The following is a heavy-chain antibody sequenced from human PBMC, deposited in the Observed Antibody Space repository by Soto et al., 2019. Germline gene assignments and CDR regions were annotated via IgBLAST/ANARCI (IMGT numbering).Heavy chain of an antibody. V-gene: IGHV1-69*13. CDR2: IIPIFGTA. CDR3: ARGTYSSGWYVTNYYYYGMDV. CDR1: GGTFSSYA. J-gene: IGHJ6*02. D-gene: IGHD6-19*01. Sequence: ASVKVSCKASGGTFSSYAISWVRQAPGQGLEWMGGIIPIFGTANYAQKFQGRVTITADESTSTAYMELSSLRSEDTAVYYCARGTYSSGWYVTNYYYYGMDVWGQGNTVTVS.